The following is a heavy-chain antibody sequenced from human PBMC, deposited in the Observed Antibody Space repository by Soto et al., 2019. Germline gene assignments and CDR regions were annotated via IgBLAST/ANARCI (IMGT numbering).Heavy chain of an antibody. J-gene: IGHJ6*02. CDR2: INHSGST. CDR1: GGSFSGYY. V-gene: IGHV4-34*01. Sequence: SETLSLTCAVYGGSFSGYYWSWIGQPPGKGLEWIGEINHSGSTNYNPSLKSRVTISVDTSKNQFSLKLSSVTAADTAVYYCARGPLYYDILTGYYPRDYYYYGMDVWGQGTTVTVSS. D-gene: IGHD3-9*01. CDR3: ARGPLYYDILTGYYPRDYYYYGMDV.